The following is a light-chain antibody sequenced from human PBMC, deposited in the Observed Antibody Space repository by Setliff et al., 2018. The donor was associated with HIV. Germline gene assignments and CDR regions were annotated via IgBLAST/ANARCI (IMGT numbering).Light chain of an antibody. J-gene: IGLJ1*01. CDR2: DVS. CDR1: SSDVGGYNY. V-gene: IGLV2-14*01. Sequence: QSVLTQPASVSGSPGQSITISCTGTSSDVGGYNYVSWYQQHPGKAPKFMIYDVSKRPSGVSNRFSGSKSGNTASLTISGLQAGDEADYYCSSYTSSSTYVFGTGTKVTVL. CDR3: SSYTSSSTYV.